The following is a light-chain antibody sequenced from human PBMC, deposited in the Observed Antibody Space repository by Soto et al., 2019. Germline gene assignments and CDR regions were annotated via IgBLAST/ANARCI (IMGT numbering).Light chain of an antibody. CDR3: QQYGSSPIT. Sequence: DIQVTQSPSSLSASVGDRVAITCHASQDISNYLNWYQQKPGKAPKVLIYDASNLETGVPSRFSGSGSGTDFTFTISRLEPEDFAVYYCQQYGSSPITFGQGTRLETK. CDR2: DAS. V-gene: IGKV1-33*01. CDR1: QDISNY. J-gene: IGKJ5*01.